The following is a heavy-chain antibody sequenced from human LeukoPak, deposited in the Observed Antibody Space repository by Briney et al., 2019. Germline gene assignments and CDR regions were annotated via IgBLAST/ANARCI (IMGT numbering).Heavy chain of an antibody. V-gene: IGHV3-30*02. CDR3: AKDRERSQRLFAHYYMDV. J-gene: IGHJ6*03. CDR1: GFTFSSYG. Sequence: QTGGSLRLSCAASGFTFSSYGMHWVRQAPGKGLEWVAFIRYDGSNKYYADSVKGRFTISRDNSKNTLYLQMNSLRAEDTAVYYCAKDRERSQRLFAHYYMDVWGKGITVTVSS. D-gene: IGHD1-26*01. CDR2: IRYDGSNK.